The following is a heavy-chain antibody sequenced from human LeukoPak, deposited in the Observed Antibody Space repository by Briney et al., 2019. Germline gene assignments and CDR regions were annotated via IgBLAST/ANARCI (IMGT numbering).Heavy chain of an antibody. J-gene: IGHJ5*02. V-gene: IGHV1-18*01. CDR1: SYTLTNSD. D-gene: IGHD1-14*01. CDR3: ARDPYHRLGPPLDL. CDR2: ISTSNGDT. Sequence: ASVKVSCRASSYTLTNSDITWVRQAPGQGLEWMGRISTSNGDTNYAAKLQGRVTMTTDTSTSTVYMELGSLTFDDTAVYFCARDPYHRLGPPLDLWGQGTLVTVSS.